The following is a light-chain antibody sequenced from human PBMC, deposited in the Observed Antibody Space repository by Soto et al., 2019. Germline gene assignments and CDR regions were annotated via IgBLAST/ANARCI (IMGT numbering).Light chain of an antibody. Sequence: EKTMTQFAATVSVSLKETDTLCCRASQSVSSNLAWYQQRPGQSPRLLVYGASTRAAGITARFSGSGSGTDFTLSISSLQSQDFAIYYCQHYYNWPRTFGQGTKVDIK. CDR2: GAS. CDR1: QSVSSN. V-gene: IGKV3-15*01. J-gene: IGKJ1*01. CDR3: QHYYNWPRT.